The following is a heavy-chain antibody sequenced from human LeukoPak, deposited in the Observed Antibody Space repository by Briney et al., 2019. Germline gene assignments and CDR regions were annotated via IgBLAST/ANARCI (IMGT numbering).Heavy chain of an antibody. CDR3: ARDPSPMTTLPYWYFDL. CDR1: GGSFSGYY. J-gene: IGHJ2*01. CDR2: INHSGST. Sequence: SETLSLTCAVYGGSFSGYYWSWIRQPPGKGLEWIGEINHSGSTNYNPSLMSRVTISVDTSKNQFSLKLSSVTAADTAVYYCARDPSPMTTLPYWYFDLWGRGTLVTVSS. V-gene: IGHV4-34*01. D-gene: IGHD4-11*01.